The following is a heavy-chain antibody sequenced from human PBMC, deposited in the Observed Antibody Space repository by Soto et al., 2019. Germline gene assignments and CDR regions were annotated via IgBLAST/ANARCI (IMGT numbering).Heavy chain of an antibody. J-gene: IGHJ4*02. CDR3: AKAHGYYDILTGYIGY. V-gene: IGHV3-30*18. Sequence: GGALRLSCAASGFTFSSYGMHWVRQAPGKGLEWVAVISYDGSNKYYADSVKGRFTISRDNSKNTLYLQMNSLRAEDTAVYYCAKAHGYYDILTGYIGYWGQGTLVTVSS. D-gene: IGHD3-9*01. CDR1: GFTFSSYG. CDR2: ISYDGSNK.